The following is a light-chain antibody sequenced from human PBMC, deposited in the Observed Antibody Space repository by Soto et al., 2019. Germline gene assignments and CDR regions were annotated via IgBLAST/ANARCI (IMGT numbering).Light chain of an antibody. CDR2: GNS. Sequence: QSVLTQPPSVSGAPGQRVTISCTGSSSNIGAGYDVHWYQQLPGTAPKLLIYGNSNRPPGGPDRFSGSKSGTPASLAITGLQAEDEAVYYSQSYDSSLSVFYVFGTGTKAT. J-gene: IGLJ1*01. V-gene: IGLV1-40*01. CDR1: SSNIGAGYD. CDR3: QSYDSSLSVFYV.